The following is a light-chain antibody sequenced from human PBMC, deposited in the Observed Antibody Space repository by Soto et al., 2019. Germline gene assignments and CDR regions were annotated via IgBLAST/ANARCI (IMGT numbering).Light chain of an antibody. CDR1: SGHSSYA. J-gene: IGLJ3*02. V-gene: IGLV4-69*01. Sequence: QPVLTQSPSASASLGASVKLTCTLSSGHSSYAIAWHQQQPEKGPRYLMKLNSDGSHSKGDGIPDRFSGSSSGAERYLTISSLQSEDETDYYCQTWGTGNLPWVFGRGTKLTVL. CDR2: LNSDGSH. CDR3: QTWGTGNLPWV.